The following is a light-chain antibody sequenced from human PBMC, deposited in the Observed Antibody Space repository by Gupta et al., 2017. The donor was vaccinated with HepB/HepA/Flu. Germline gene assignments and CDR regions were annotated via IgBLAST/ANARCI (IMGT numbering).Light chain of an antibody. J-gene: IGKJ4*01. Sequence: DIVTTQSPATLSVSPGERPTLSCRASQSVSSNLAWYQQKPGQAPRLLIYGASTRATGIPARFSGSGSGTEFTLTISSLQSEDFAVYYCQQYNNWPPLTFGGGTKVEIK. V-gene: IGKV3-15*01. CDR3: QQYNNWPPLT. CDR1: QSVSSN. CDR2: GAS.